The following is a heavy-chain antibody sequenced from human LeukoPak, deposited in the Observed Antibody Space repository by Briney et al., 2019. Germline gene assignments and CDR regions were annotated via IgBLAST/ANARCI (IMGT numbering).Heavy chain of an antibody. CDR1: GFILSSYS. V-gene: IGHV3-21*01. CDR2: SSSSTSYI. D-gene: IGHD3-22*01. Sequence: SGGSLRLSCAASGFILSSYSMNWVRQAPGKGLEWVSSSSSSTSYIYYADSVKGRFTISRDNAKNSLYLQMNSLRAEDTAVYYCARVLVPYDSSGLLFDAFDIWGQGTTVIVSS. CDR3: ARVLVPYDSSGLLFDAFDI. J-gene: IGHJ3*02.